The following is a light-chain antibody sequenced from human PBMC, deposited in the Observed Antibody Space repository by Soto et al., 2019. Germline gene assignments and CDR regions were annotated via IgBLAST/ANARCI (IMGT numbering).Light chain of an antibody. V-gene: IGLV1-44*01. CDR3: ASWDDSLNGYV. CDR2: NTN. CDR1: SSNIGSNT. Sequence: QSVLTQPPSASETPGQRVTISCSGSSSNIGSNTVNWYQQFPGTAAKLLIYNTNQRPSGVPDRFSGSKSGTSASLAISGLQSDYEADYYCASWDDSLNGYVFGTGTKLTVL. J-gene: IGLJ1*01.